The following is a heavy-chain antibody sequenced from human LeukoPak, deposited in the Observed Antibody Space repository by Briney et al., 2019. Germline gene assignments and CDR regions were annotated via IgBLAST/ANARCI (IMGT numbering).Heavy chain of an antibody. CDR3: ARGSMGCSGGSCYYYYYMDV. Sequence: ASVKVSCKASGGTFSSYAISWVRQAPGQGLEWMGWISAYNGNTNYAQKLQGRVTMTTDTSTSTAYMELRSLRSDDTAVYYCARGSMGCSGGSCYYYYYMDVWGKGTTVTVSS. V-gene: IGHV1-18*01. CDR2: ISAYNGNT. D-gene: IGHD2-15*01. J-gene: IGHJ6*03. CDR1: GGTFSSYA.